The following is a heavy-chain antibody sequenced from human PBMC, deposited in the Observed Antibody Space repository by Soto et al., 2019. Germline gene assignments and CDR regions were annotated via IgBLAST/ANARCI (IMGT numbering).Heavy chain of an antibody. CDR2: ISSSGSTI. J-gene: IGHJ4*02. Sequence: GGSLRLSCAASGFTFSDYYMSWIRQAPGKGLEWVSYISSSGSTIYYADSVKGRFTISRDNAKNSLYLQMNSLRAEDTAVYYCARTCSSTSCYPIAFDYWGQGTLVTVSS. D-gene: IGHD2-2*01. CDR3: ARTCSSTSCYPIAFDY. V-gene: IGHV3-11*01. CDR1: GFTFSDYY.